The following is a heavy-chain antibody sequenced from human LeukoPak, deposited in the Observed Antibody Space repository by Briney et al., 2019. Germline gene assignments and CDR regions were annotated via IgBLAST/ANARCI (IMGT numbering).Heavy chain of an antibody. CDR1: GGSLSSSTYY. CDR3: ARLYGDYAPSDY. D-gene: IGHD4-17*01. CDR2: VFYTGGT. V-gene: IGHV4-39*01. J-gene: IGHJ4*02. Sequence: SETLSLTCTVSGGSLSSSTYYWGWIRQPPGKGLEWIGGVFYTGGTYYNPSLKSLLTISVDTSKSQFSLRLSSVTAADTAVYYCARLYGDYAPSDYWGQGSLVTVSS.